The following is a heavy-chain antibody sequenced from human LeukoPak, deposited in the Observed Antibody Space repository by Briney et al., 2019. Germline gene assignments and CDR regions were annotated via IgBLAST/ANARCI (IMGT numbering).Heavy chain of an antibody. CDR1: GFTFSDYY. D-gene: IGHD3-10*01. CDR2: ISSSGSTI. Sequence: GWSVRLSCAASGFTFSDYYMSWIRQAPGKGLERVSYISSSGSTIYYAHSVKGRFTISRDNAKNSLYLQMNSLRAEDTAVYYCARDLWGIYYGSGSYLDYWGQGTLVTVAS. V-gene: IGHV3-11*01. J-gene: IGHJ4*02. CDR3: ARDLWGIYYGSGSYLDY.